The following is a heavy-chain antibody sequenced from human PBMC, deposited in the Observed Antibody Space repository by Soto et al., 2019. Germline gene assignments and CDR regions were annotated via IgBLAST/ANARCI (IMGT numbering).Heavy chain of an antibody. CDR3: ARTSLVVAAATREDY. CDR2: INSDGSST. J-gene: IGHJ4*02. CDR1: GFTFSSYW. D-gene: IGHD2-15*01. Sequence: EVQLVESGGALVQPGGSLRLSCAASGFTFSSYWMHWVRQAPGKGLVWVSRINSDGSSTSYADSVKGRFTISRYNAKNTLYLQMTSLRAEDTALCYCARTSLVVAAATREDYWGQGTLVTVSS. V-gene: IGHV3-74*01.